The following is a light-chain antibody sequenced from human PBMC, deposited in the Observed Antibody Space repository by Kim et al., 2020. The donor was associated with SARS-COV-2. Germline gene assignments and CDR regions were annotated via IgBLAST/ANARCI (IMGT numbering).Light chain of an antibody. V-gene: IGKV1-33*01. Sequence: ASIGDRINITCQASQDIKIYLKWYQHKTGKGPKVLIYDASFLEAGVPSRFSGSGSGTHFTLTISSLQPEDFATYYCQQFEDLPITFGQGTRLESK. CDR1: QDIKIY. J-gene: IGKJ5*01. CDR3: QQFEDLPIT. CDR2: DAS.